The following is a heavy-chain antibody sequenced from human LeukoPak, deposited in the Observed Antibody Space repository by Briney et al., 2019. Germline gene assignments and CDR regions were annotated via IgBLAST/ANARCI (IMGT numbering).Heavy chain of an antibody. CDR1: GYTFTGYY. D-gene: IGHD2-15*01. V-gene: IGHV1-2*02. CDR2: INPNSGGT. CDR3: ARDLGVVVVAATYYY. J-gene: IGHJ4*02. Sequence: GASVKVSCKASGYTFTGYYMHWVRQAPGQGLEWVGWINPNSGGTNYAQKFQGRVTMTRDTSISTAYMELSRLRSDDTAVYYCARDLGVVVVAATYYYWGQGTLVTVSS.